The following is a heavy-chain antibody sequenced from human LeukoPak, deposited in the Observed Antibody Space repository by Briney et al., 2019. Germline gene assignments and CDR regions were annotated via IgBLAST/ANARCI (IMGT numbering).Heavy chain of an antibody. CDR1: GGIFSNYG. CDR2: IIPIFGIT. V-gene: IGHV1-69*04. CDR3: ARVPARPGWFDP. J-gene: IGHJ5*02. Sequence: ASVTVSCPASGGIFSNYGVSWVRQAPGQGNEWMGRIIPIFGITDYAQKFQGRGTITADKSTNTAYMDLSSLRSEDTAVYYCARVPARPGWFDPWGQGTLVTVSS.